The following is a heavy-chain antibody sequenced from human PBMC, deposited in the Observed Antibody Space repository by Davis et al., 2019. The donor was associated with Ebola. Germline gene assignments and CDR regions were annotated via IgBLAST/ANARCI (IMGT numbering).Heavy chain of an antibody. V-gene: IGHV4-31*03. D-gene: IGHD2-2*02. J-gene: IGHJ4*02. CDR1: GGSISSGGYY. CDR2: IYHSGST. Sequence: PSETLSLTCTVSGGSISSGGYYWSWIRQHPGKGLEWIGYIYHSGSTYYNSSLKSRVTISVDTSKNQFSLKLSSVTAADTAVYYCARAVGYCNTTSCYIFDYWGQGTLVTVSS. CDR3: ARAVGYCNTTSCYIFDY.